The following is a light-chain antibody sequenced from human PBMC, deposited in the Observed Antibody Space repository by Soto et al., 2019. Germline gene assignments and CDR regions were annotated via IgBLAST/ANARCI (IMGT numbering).Light chain of an antibody. V-gene: IGKV1-17*03. CDR2: GAS. J-gene: IGKJ4*01. CDR3: LQYNSYPFT. Sequence: DIQMTQSPSAMSASLGDTVTITFGPGQCSSKSLAWFQQKPGKVAKRLIYGASTLQSGAPSRFSGSASGAAFTLTISSLQPEDFATYYCLQYNSYPFTFGGGTNVDIK. CDR1: QCSSKS.